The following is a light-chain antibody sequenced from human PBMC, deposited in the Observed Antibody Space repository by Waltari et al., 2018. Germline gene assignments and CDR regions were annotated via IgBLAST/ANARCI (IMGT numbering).Light chain of an antibody. CDR3: VQGTHWPYS. CDR2: QVS. CDR1: QSLVHSDGKTY. Sequence: DVVMTQSPLSLPVTPGQPASISCRSSQSLVHSDGKTYLSWLHQKPGQPPRRLIYQVSNRDSGVPDRFTGSGTGTDFTLKISRVEAEDVGLYYCVQGTHWPYSFGQGTKVEIK. V-gene: IGKV2-30*02. J-gene: IGKJ2*03.